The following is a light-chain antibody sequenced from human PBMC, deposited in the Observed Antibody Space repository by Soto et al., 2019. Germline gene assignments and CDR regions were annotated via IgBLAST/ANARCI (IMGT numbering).Light chain of an antibody. J-gene: IGKJ5*01. V-gene: IGKV3-20*01. Sequence: EIVLTQSPGTLSLSPGERATLSCRASQSVSSSYLAWYQQKPGQAPRLLIYGASSRATGIPDRFSGSGSGTDFTLTISRLEAEHFAVYYCQQYGSSPVTFGQGTRLAIK. CDR3: QQYGSSPVT. CDR1: QSVSSSY. CDR2: GAS.